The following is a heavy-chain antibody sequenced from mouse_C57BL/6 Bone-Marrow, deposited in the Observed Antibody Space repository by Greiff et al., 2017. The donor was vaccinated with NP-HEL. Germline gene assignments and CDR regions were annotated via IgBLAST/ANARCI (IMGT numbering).Heavy chain of an antibody. CDR3: ARRGDGYPGDVDV. CDR2: ISSGGSYT. Sequence: EVHLVESGGDLVKPGGSLKLSCAASGFTFSSYGMSWVRQTPDKRLEWVATISSGGSYTYYPDSVKGRFTISRDTAKNTLYLQMSSLKTEDTAMYYCARRGDGYPGDVDVWGTGTTVTVSS. V-gene: IGHV5-6*01. CDR1: GFTFSSYG. J-gene: IGHJ1*03. D-gene: IGHD2-3*01.